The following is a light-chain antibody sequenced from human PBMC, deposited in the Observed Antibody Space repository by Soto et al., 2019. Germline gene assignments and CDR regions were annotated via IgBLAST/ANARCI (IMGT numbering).Light chain of an antibody. CDR1: QSISSW. V-gene: IGKV1-5*01. Sequence: DIQMTQSPSTLSASLGDRVTITCRASQSISSWWAWYQQKPGKAPKLLIYDASSLESGVPSRFSGSGSGTEFTLTISSLQPDDFATYYCQQYNSYPYTFGQGTKLEIK. CDR2: DAS. J-gene: IGKJ2*01. CDR3: QQYNSYPYT.